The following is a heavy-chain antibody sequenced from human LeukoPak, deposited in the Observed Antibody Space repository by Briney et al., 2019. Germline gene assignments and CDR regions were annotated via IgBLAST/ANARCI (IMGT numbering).Heavy chain of an antibody. CDR3: ARYYYGSGTTIYLYNGMDV. CDR1: GGSFSGYY. Sequence: SETLSLTCAVYGGSFSGYYWSWIRQPPGKGLEWIGEINHSGSTNYNPSLKSRVTISVDTSKNQFSLKLSSVTAADTAVYYCARYYYGSGTTIYLYNGMDVWGQGTTVTVSS. J-gene: IGHJ6*02. V-gene: IGHV4-34*01. CDR2: INHSGST. D-gene: IGHD3-10*01.